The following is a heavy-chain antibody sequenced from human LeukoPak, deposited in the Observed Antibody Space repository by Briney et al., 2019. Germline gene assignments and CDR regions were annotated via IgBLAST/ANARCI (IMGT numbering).Heavy chain of an antibody. V-gene: IGHV3-23*01. D-gene: IGHD2-2*01. CDR3: AKGGYCGSTSCFQVYFDY. J-gene: IGHJ4*02. Sequence: GGSLRLSCAASGFTFSSYAMSWVRQAPGKGLEWVSAISGSGGRTYYADSVKGRFTISRDKSKNTLYLQMNSLRAEDTAVYYCAKGGYCGSTSCFQVYFDYWGQGTLVTVSS. CDR2: ISGSGGRT. CDR1: GFTFSSYA.